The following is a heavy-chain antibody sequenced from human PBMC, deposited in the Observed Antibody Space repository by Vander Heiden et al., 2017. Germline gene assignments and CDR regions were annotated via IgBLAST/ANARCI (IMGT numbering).Heavy chain of an antibody. J-gene: IGHJ6*02. CDR1: GGSISCYY. D-gene: IGHD6-19*01. V-gene: IGHV4-4*07. CDR3: AREKSGWHYYYYYGMDV. Sequence: QVQLQESGPGLVKPSETLSLTCTVSGGSISCYYWSWIRQPAGKGLEWIGRIDTSGSTNYNPSLKSRVTMSVDTSKNQFSLKLSSVTAADTAVYYCAREKSGWHYYYYYGMDVWGQGTRSPSP. CDR2: IDTSGST.